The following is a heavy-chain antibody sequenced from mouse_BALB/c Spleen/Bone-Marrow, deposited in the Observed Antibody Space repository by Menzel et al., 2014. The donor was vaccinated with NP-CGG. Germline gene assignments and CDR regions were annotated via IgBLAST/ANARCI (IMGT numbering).Heavy chain of an antibody. CDR3: ARGGEFITTAFEY. V-gene: IGHV2-9*02. J-gene: IGHJ2*01. Sequence: VKLMESGPGLVAPSQSLSITCTVSGFSLTSYGIHWVRQPPGKGLEWLGVIWAGGSTNYNSALMSRLSINKDNSKSQVFLKMDSLQTDDTAMYYCARGGEFITTAFEYRGQGTTLTVSS. CDR2: IWAGGST. CDR1: GFSLTSYG. D-gene: IGHD1-2*01.